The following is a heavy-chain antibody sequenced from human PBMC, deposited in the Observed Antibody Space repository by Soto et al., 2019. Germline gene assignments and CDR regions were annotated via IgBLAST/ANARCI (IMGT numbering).Heavy chain of an antibody. D-gene: IGHD3-16*01. CDR3: AKGRTFFDF. V-gene: IGHV3-23*01. CDR1: GFAFSDYA. Sequence: EVHLLESGGGLVQPGGSLRLSCAASGFAFSDYAMTWVRQAPGKGLEWVSDISDGDGATHYAAAVKGGFTISRDDSKNTLYLQMDSLRVEDAAVYYCAKGRTFFDFWGQGTLVTVSS. CDR2: ISDGDGAT. J-gene: IGHJ4*02.